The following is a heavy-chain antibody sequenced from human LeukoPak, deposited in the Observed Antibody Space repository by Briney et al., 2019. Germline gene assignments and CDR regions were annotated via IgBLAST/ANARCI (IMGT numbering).Heavy chain of an antibody. CDR3: ARVRNYVNY. D-gene: IGHD1-7*01. CDR1: GGSFSGYY. J-gene: IGHJ4*02. CDR2: INHSGSI. V-gene: IGHV4-34*01. Sequence: SETLSLTCAVYGGSFSGYYWSWIRQPPGKGLEWIGEINHSGSINYNPSLKSRVTISVDTSKNQFSLKLSSVTAADTAVYYCARVRNYVNYWGQGTLVTVSS.